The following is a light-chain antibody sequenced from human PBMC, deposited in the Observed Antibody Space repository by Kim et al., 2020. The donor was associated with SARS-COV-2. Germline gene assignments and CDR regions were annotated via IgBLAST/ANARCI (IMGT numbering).Light chain of an antibody. V-gene: IGKV1-33*01. J-gene: IGKJ5*01. CDR3: QQYDNLPIT. Sequence: DIQMTQSPSSLSASVGDRVTITCQASQDISNYLNWYQQRPGKAPKLLIYDESNLKTGVPSRFSGSGSGTHFTFTISNLQPEDIAAYDCQQYDNLPITFGQGTRLEIK. CDR1: QDISNY. CDR2: DES.